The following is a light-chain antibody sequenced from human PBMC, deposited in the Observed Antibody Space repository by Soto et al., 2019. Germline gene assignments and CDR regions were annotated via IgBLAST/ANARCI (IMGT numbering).Light chain of an antibody. CDR1: QSISSW. CDR3: QQYDSYSVT. Sequence: DILMTQSPSTLSASVGDRVTITCRASQSISSWLAWYQQKPGKAPKLLIYDASSLERRVPSRFSGSGSGTEFTLTISSLQPDDFATYYCQQYDSYSVTFGQGTKVDIK. J-gene: IGKJ1*01. V-gene: IGKV1-5*01. CDR2: DAS.